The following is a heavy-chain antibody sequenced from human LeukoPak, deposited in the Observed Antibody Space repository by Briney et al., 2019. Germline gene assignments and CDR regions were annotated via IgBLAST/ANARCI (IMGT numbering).Heavy chain of an antibody. J-gene: IGHJ4*02. CDR1: GFTFSSYA. D-gene: IGHD1-1*01. CDR3: ANNWNGDY. V-gene: IGHV3-23*01. CDR2: ISSSIGST. Sequence: GGSLRLSCAASGFTFSSYAMSWARQAPGKGLEWVSAISSSIGSTYYADSVKGRFTISRDNSKSTLYLQMNSLRAEDTAVYYCANNWNGDYWGQGTLVTVSS.